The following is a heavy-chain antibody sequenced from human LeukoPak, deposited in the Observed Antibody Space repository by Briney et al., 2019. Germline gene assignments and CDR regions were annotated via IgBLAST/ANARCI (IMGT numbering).Heavy chain of an antibody. Sequence: GGSLRLSCGASGFTFDDYWMSWVRQAPGQGLEWVANINQDGSEKYYLDSAKGRFTISRDNSKNTLYLQMNSLRAEDTAVYYCAKDGGYCSGGSCHDAFDIWGQGTMVTVSS. V-gene: IGHV3-7*03. CDR3: AKDGGYCSGGSCHDAFDI. CDR2: INQDGSEK. J-gene: IGHJ3*02. CDR1: GFTFDDYW. D-gene: IGHD2-15*01.